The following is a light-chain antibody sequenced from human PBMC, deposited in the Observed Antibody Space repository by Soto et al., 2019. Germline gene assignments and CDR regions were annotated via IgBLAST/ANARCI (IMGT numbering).Light chain of an antibody. V-gene: IGKV1-33*01. J-gene: IGKJ4*01. CDR3: QHYHNLPLT. CDR2: GAS. CDR1: QDITNS. Sequence: IQMTQSPSSLSASVGDRVTITCQANQDITNSLNWYQQIPGKAPKLLIYGASNLVTGVPSRFSGRGSGIACTFTISSLQPEDIATDYCQHYHNLPLTFGGGTKVEIK.